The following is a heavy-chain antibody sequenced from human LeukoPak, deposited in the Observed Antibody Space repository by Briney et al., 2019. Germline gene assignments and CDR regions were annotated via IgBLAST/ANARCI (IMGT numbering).Heavy chain of an antibody. Sequence: ASVKVSCKASGYTFTGYYMHWVRQAPGQGLEWMGWINPNSGGTNYAQKFQGRVTMTRDTSISTAYMELSRLRSDDTAVYYCARDDVLLWFGEFPYYYYYMDVWGKGTTVTVSS. D-gene: IGHD3-10*01. CDR3: ARDDVLLWFGEFPYYYYYMDV. J-gene: IGHJ6*03. CDR2: INPNSGGT. V-gene: IGHV1-2*02. CDR1: GYTFTGYY.